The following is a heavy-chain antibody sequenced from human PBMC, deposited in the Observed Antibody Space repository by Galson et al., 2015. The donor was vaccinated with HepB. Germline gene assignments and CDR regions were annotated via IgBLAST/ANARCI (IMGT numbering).Heavy chain of an antibody. D-gene: IGHD6-25*01. Sequence: SETLSLTCTVSGGSISSYYWSWIRQPPGKGLEWIGYIYYSGSTNYNPSLKSRVTISVDTSKNQFSLKLSSVTAADTAVYYCAGAAANYYYGMDVWGQGTTVTVSS. CDR3: AGAAANYYYGMDV. J-gene: IGHJ6*02. V-gene: IGHV4-59*01. CDR2: IYYSGST. CDR1: GGSISSYY.